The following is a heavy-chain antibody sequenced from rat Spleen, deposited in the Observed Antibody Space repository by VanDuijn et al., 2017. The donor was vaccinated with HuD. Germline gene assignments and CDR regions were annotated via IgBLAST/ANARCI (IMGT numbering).Heavy chain of an antibody. D-gene: IGHD1-12*01. Sequence: EVQLVESDGGLVQPGRSLKLSCAASGFTFTDFFMAWVRQAPTMGLEWVATISSGGSTYHPDSVKGRFTISRDTAKSTLYLQMDSLRSEDTATYYCATSPYYWYFDFWGPGTMVTVSS. J-gene: IGHJ1*01. CDR3: ATSPYYWYFDF. CDR1: GFTFTDFF. V-gene: IGHV5-29*01. CDR2: ISSGGST.